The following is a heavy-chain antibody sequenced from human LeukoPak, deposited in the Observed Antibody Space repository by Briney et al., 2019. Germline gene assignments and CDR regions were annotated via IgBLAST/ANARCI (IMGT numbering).Heavy chain of an antibody. CDR3: ARGPRAAADDY. V-gene: IGHV3-66*01. D-gene: IGHD6-13*01. CDR1: GFTVSSNY. CDR2: IYSGGST. J-gene: IGHJ4*02. Sequence: GGSLRLSCAASGFTVSSNYMSWVRQAPGKGLEWVSVIYSGGSTYYADSVKGRFTISRDNSKNTLYLQMNSLRAEDTAVYYCARGPRAAADDYWGQGTLVTVSS.